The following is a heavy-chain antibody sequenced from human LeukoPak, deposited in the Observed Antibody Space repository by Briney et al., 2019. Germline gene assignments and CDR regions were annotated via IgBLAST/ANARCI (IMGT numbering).Heavy chain of an antibody. CDR2: ISSSGSTI. D-gene: IGHD3-22*01. Sequence: SGGSLRLSCAASGFTFSDYYMSWIRQAPGKGLEWVSYISSSGSTIYYADSVKGRFTISRDNAKNSLYLQMNSLRAEDTAVYYCARAKEFYYDSSGRFDPWGQGTLVTVSS. V-gene: IGHV3-11*01. CDR1: GFTFSDYY. CDR3: ARAKEFYYDSSGRFDP. J-gene: IGHJ5*02.